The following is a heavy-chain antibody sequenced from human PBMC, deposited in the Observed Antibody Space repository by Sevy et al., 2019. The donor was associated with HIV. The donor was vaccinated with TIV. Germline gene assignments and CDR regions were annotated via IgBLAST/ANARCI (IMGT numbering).Heavy chain of an antibody. J-gene: IGHJ4*02. Sequence: GGSLRLSCAASGFTFSSYSMNWVRQAPGKGLEWVSSISSSSGYIYYADSVKGRFTISRDNAKNSLYLQMNSLRAEDTAVYYCARGTRKGSGPSFDYWGQGTLVTVSS. CDR2: ISSSSGYI. CDR3: ARGTRKGSGPSFDY. V-gene: IGHV3-21*01. CDR1: GFTFSSYS. D-gene: IGHD6-19*01.